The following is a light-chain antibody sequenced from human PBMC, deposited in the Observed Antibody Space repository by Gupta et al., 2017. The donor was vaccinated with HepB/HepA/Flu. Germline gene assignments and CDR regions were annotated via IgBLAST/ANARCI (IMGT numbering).Light chain of an antibody. V-gene: IGLV3-21*02. CDR3: QVWDASDHVV. J-gene: IGLJ2*01. Sequence: SYVLTQPPSVSVAPGETARITWGGNNIGSKSVHWYQQKPAQAPVLVVYDDSDRPSGIPERFSGSNSGSTATLTISRVEAGDEADYYCQVWDASDHVVFGGGTKLTVL. CDR1: NIGSKS. CDR2: DDS.